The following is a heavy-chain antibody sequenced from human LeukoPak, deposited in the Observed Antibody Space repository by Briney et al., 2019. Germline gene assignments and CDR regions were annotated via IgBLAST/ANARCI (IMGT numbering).Heavy chain of an antibody. D-gene: IGHD5-18*01. J-gene: IGHJ4*02. CDR3: ARGKYQAMYYFDY. Sequence: GGSLRLSCAASGFTFSSYDMHWVRQATGKGLEWVSAIGTAGDTYYPGSVKGRFTISRENAKNSLYLQMNSLRAGDTAVYYCARGKYQAMYYFDYWGQGTLVTASS. CDR2: IGTAGDT. CDR1: GFTFSSYD. V-gene: IGHV3-13*01.